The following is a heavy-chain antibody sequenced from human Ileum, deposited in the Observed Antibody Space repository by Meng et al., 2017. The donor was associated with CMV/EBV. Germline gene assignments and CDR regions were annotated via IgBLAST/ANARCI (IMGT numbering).Heavy chain of an antibody. CDR2: IRYDGDNK. V-gene: IGHV3-30*02. CDR3: TKDQVLL. Sequence: QMQVVGSGGGVVQPGGSLRLSCAASGFTFSDYGMHWIRQAPGKGLEWVAFIRYDGDNKYYADSVKGRFTISRDNFNNMLYLQMNSLRTEDTAVYYCTKDQVLLWGQGTLVTVSS. CDR1: GFTFSDYG. J-gene: IGHJ4*02. D-gene: IGHD3-10*01.